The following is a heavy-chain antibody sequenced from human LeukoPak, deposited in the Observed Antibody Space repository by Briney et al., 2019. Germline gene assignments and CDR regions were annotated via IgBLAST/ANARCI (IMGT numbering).Heavy chain of an antibody. J-gene: IGHJ5*02. CDR3: ARHGDLLSPFQT. CDR1: GGSISSTSYY. D-gene: IGHD2-21*02. CDR2: INYSGST. V-gene: IGHV4-39*01. Sequence: SETLSLTCTVSGGSISSTSYYWGWIRQTPGKGLEWIGTINYSGSTYYNPSLKSRVTISVDTSKNQISLKLNSVTAADTAMYYCARHGDLLSPFQTWGQGTLVTVSS.